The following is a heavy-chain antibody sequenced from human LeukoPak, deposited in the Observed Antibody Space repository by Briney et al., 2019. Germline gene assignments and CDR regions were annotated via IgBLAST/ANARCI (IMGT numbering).Heavy chain of an antibody. CDR2: ISSSSSYI. J-gene: IGHJ4*02. D-gene: IGHD5-18*01. Sequence: GGSLRLSCAASGFTFSSYSMNWVRQAPGKELEWVSSISSSSSYIYYADSVKGRFTISRDNAKNSLYLQMNSLRAEDTAVYYCAGSGYSYGRFDYWGQGTLVTVSS. CDR3: AGSGYSYGRFDY. CDR1: GFTFSSYS. V-gene: IGHV3-21*01.